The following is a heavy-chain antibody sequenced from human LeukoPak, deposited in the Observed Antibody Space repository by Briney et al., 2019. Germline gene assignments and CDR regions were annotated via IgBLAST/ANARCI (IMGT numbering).Heavy chain of an antibody. Sequence: GGSLRLSCAGSGFTFSSYSMNWVRQAPGKGLEWVSSINRGGNYIYYADSVKGRFTISRDDAKNSLYLQMNSLRVEGTAVYYCARIAWDAFDIWGQGTMVTVSS. J-gene: IGHJ3*02. D-gene: IGHD2-15*01. CDR3: ARIAWDAFDI. V-gene: IGHV3-21*01. CDR1: GFTFSSYS. CDR2: INRGGNYI.